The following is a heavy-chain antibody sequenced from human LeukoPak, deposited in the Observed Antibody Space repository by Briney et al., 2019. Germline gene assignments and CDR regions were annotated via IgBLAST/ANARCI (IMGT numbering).Heavy chain of an antibody. J-gene: IGHJ5*02. D-gene: IGHD1-26*01. CDR2: IYASGST. CDR3: ARDPRGTVGANHNWFDP. CDR1: GGSISSYY. Sequence: NASETLSLTCTVSGGSISSYYWSWIRQPAGKGLEWIGRIYASGSTNYNPSLKSRVTMSVDTSKSQFSLKLISVTAADTAVYYCARDPRGTVGANHNWFDPWGQGTLVTVSS. V-gene: IGHV4-4*07.